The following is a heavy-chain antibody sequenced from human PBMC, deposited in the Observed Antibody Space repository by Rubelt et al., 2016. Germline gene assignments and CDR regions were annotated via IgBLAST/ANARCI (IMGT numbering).Heavy chain of an antibody. CDR1: GGTFSSYA. V-gene: IGHV1-69*01. Sequence: QVQLVQSGAEVKKPGSSVKVSCKASGGTFSSYAISWVRQAPGQGLEWMGGIIPVFGTANYAQKFQGRRTMTADESTSTAYMELSSLGSEDTAVYYCATTIAIRPYYFDYWGQGTLVTVSS. J-gene: IGHJ4*02. CDR3: ATTIAIRPYYFDY. D-gene: IGHD6-6*01. CDR2: IIPVFGTA.